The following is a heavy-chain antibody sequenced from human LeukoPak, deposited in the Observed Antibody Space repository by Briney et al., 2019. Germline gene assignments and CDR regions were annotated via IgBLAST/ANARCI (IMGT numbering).Heavy chain of an antibody. CDR1: GYTFTGYY. J-gene: IGHJ4*02. Sequence: ASVKVSCKASGYTFTGYYMHWVRQAPGQGLEWMGWINPNSGGTNYAQKFQGWVTMTRDTSISTAYMELSRLRSDDTAVYCAREGGSDLQFDYWGQGTLVTVSS. V-gene: IGHV1-2*04. D-gene: IGHD1-26*01. CDR3: AREGGSDLQFDY. CDR2: INPNSGGT.